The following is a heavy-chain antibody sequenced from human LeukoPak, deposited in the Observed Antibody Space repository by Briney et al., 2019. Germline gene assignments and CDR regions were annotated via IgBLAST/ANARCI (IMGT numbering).Heavy chain of an antibody. V-gene: IGHV3-21*01. Sequence: PGGSLRLSCAASGFTFDDYGMNWVRQAPGQGLEWVSSITSGSSHIYYADSVKGRFTISRDNAKSSLYLQMNSLRAEDTAVYYCARDPYSGSYGADYYYYMDVWGKGTTVTISS. J-gene: IGHJ6*03. CDR2: ITSGSSHI. D-gene: IGHD1-26*01. CDR3: ARDPYSGSYGADYYYYMDV. CDR1: GFTFDDYG.